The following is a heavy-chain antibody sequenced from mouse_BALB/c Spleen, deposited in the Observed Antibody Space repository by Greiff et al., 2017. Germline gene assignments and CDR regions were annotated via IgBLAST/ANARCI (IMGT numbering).Heavy chain of an antibody. CDR3: ASGGTTVVAPGFY. CDR2: IDPANGNT. D-gene: IGHD1-1*01. CDR1: GFNIKDTY. Sequence: EVQGVESGAELVKPGASVKLSCTASGFNIKDTYMHWVKQRPEQGLEWIGRIDPANGNTKYDPKFQGKATITADTSSNTAYLQLSSLTSEDTAVYYCASGGTTVVAPGFYWGQGTLVTVSA. J-gene: IGHJ3*01. V-gene: IGHV14-3*02.